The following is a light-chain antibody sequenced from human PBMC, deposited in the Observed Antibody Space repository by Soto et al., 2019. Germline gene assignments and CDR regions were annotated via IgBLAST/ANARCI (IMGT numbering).Light chain of an antibody. CDR3: QESFSPLYT. V-gene: IGKV1-39*01. CDR1: QSISRY. CDR2: AAS. Sequence: DIEMTQSPSSLSASVGDRVTIACRASQSISRYLNWYQQKPGKAPEILIYAASSLQSGVPSRFSGSGSGTDFTLTISSLQPEDFATYYCQESFSPLYTFGQGTKVDIK. J-gene: IGKJ2*01.